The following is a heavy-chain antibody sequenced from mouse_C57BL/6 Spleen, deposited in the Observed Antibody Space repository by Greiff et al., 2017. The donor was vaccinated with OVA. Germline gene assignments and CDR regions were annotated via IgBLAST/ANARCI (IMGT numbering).Heavy chain of an antibody. Sequence: DVKLVESGGGLVQPGGSLSLSCAASGFTFPDYYMSWVRQPPGKALEWLGFIRNKANGYTTEYSASVKGRFTISRDNSQSILYLQMNALRAEDSATYYCARSYGNYWYFDVWGTGTTVTVSS. CDR3: ARSYGNYWYFDV. CDR2: IRNKANGYTT. V-gene: IGHV7-3*01. CDR1: GFTFPDYY. D-gene: IGHD2-1*01. J-gene: IGHJ1*03.